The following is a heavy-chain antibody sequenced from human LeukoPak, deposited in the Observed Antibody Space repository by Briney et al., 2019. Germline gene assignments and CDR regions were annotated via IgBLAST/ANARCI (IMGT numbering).Heavy chain of an antibody. CDR3: ARLVTGFDY. Sequence: PSETLSLTCTVSGGSISSSSYYWGWIRQPPGKGVEWIGRIYYSGSTYYNPSLKSRVTISVDTSKNQFSLKLSSVTAADTAVYYCARLVTGFDYWGQGTLVTVSS. CDR1: GGSISSSSYY. V-gene: IGHV4-39*07. D-gene: IGHD1-20*01. CDR2: IYYSGST. J-gene: IGHJ4*02.